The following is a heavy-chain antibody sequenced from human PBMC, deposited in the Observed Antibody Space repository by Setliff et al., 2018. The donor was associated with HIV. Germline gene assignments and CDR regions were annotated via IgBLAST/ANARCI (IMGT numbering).Heavy chain of an antibody. CDR2: IHASGKT. J-gene: IGHJ4*02. CDR3: ARRPVLHNSGSVFDK. Sequence: PSETLSLTCTVSGDTDFYWNWIRQPPGKGLEWIGYIHASGKTNYNPSLKSRVTISLDTSKMQFSLHLTSVTAADTAIYYCARRPVLHNSGSVFDKWGQGTLVTVSS. D-gene: IGHD6-25*01. V-gene: IGHV4-4*09. CDR1: GDTDFY.